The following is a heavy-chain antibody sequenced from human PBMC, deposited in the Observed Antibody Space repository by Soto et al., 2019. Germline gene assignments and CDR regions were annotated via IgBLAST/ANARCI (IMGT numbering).Heavy chain of an antibody. CDR1: GGSISSSSYY. Sequence: ASETLSLTCTVSGGSISSSSYYRGWIRQPPGKGLEWIGNINHSGSTNYNPSLKSRVTISVDTSKNQFSLKLSSVTAADTAVYYCARGLGAVAGTWGLDYWGQGTLVTVSS. CDR2: INHSGST. J-gene: IGHJ4*02. V-gene: IGHV4-39*07. CDR3: ARGLGAVAGTWGLDY. D-gene: IGHD6-19*01.